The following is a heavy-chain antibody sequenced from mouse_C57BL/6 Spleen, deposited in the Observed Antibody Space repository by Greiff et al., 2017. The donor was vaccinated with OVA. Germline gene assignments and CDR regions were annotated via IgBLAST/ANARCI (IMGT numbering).Heavy chain of an antibody. CDR2: ISSGGDYL. CDR3: TRDYDGDFYFDY. CDR1: GFTFSSYA. V-gene: IGHV5-9-1*02. Sequence: EVKLEESGEGLVKPGGSLKLSCAASGFTFSSYAMSWVRPTPEKRLEWVAYISSGGDYLYYADTVKCRFTISRDNARNTLYLQMSSLKSEDTAMYYCTRDYDGDFYFDYWGQGTTLTVSS. J-gene: IGHJ2*01. D-gene: IGHD2-4*01.